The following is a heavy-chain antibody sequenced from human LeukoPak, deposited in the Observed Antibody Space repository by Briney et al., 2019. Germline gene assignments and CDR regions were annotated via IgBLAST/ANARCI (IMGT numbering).Heavy chain of an antibody. CDR2: ISGSGTTI. V-gene: IGHV3-48*04. CDR1: GFTFSSYW. CDR3: ARDGEYSGSYSWFDP. J-gene: IGHJ5*02. D-gene: IGHD1-26*01. Sequence: GGSLRLSCAASGFTFSSYWMSWVRQAPGRGLEWVSYISGSGTTIHYADSVKGRFTVSRDNAKNSLYLQMNSLRAEDTAFYYCARDGEYSGSYSWFDPWGQGTLVTVSS.